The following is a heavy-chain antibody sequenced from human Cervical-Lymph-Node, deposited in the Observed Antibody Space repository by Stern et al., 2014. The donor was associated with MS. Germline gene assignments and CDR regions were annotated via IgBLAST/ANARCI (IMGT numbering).Heavy chain of an antibody. J-gene: IGHJ6*02. V-gene: IGHV1-46*01. Sequence: QDQLVQSGAQVKQPGASVKVSCKGSGYTFIRYYIHWVRQAPGQGLEWMGIVNANGGSARYAQKFQGRVTMASDTSTSTVSMELSSLRSEDTAVYYCATLYDSSGNYGMEVWGQGTTVIVSS. CDR2: VNANGGSA. D-gene: IGHD5/OR15-5a*01. CDR1: GYTFIRYY. CDR3: ATLYDSSGNYGMEV.